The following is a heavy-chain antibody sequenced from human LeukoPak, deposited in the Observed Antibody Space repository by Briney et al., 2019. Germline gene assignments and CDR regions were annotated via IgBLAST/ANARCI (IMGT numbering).Heavy chain of an antibody. V-gene: IGHV3-9*01. Sequence: GGSLRLSCAASGFTFDNCAMNWVRHVPGKGLEWISLISWNSGTIGYADSVKGRFTISRDNANNFLYLQMNSPRAEDTALYYCARGIDYGGNSELGYWGQGTLVTVSS. CDR1: GFTFDNCA. J-gene: IGHJ4*02. D-gene: IGHD4-23*01. CDR3: ARGIDYGGNSELGY. CDR2: ISWNSGTI.